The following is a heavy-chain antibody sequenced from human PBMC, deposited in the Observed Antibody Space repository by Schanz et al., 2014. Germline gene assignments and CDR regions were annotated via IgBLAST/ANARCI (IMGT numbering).Heavy chain of an antibody. CDR1: GFTFDKYA. V-gene: IGHV3-9*01. J-gene: IGHJ3*02. Sequence: EVQLVESGGGLVQPGKSLRLSCAASGFTFDKYAMHWVRQAPGKGLEWVSVSSWNSGTIGYADSVKGRFTISRDNAKNTLYLQMNSLRAEYTAVYYCAKSDAIDIWGQGTLVTVSS. CDR2: SSWNSGTI. CDR3: AKSDAIDI.